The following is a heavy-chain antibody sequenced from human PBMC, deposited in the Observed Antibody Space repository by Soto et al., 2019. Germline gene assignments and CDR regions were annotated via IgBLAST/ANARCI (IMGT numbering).Heavy chain of an antibody. CDR2: INPNSGGT. Sequence: ASEKVSCKASGYTFTGYYMHWVRQAPGQGLEWMGWINPNSGGTNYAQKFQGWVTMTRDTSISTAYMELSRLRSDDTAVYYCARDHKSDDWNDGMHDAFDIWGQGTMVTVSS. CDR1: GYTFTGYY. D-gene: IGHD1-1*01. CDR3: ARDHKSDDWNDGMHDAFDI. V-gene: IGHV1-2*04. J-gene: IGHJ3*02.